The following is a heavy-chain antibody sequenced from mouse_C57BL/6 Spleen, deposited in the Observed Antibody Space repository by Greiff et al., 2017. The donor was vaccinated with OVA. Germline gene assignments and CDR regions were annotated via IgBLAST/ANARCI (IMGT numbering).Heavy chain of an antibody. J-gene: IGHJ4*01. D-gene: IGHD2-12*01. V-gene: IGHV1-72*01. CDR1: GYTFTSYW. CDR2: IDPNSGGT. Sequence: QVQLKQPGAELVKPGASVKLSCKASGYTFTSYWMHWVKQRPGRGLEWIGRIDPNSGGTKYNEKFKSKATLTVDKPSSTAYMQLSSLTSEDSAVYYCARSGVAYYIYYYAMDYWGQGTSVTVSS. CDR3: ARSGVAYYIYYYAMDY.